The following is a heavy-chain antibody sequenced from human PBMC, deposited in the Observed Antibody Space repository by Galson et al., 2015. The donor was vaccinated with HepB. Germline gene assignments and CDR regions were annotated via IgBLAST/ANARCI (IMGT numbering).Heavy chain of an antibody. J-gene: IGHJ4*02. D-gene: IGHD3-22*01. CDR1: GGSISSSSYY. CDR3: ARHPPHYDDGSSSYFDY. V-gene: IGHV4-39*01. Sequence: SETLSLTCTVSGGSISSSSYYWGWIRQPPGKGLEWIGSFYYSGSTYYNPSLKSRVTISIDTSKNQFSLRLGSVTAADTAVFYCARHPPHYDDGSSSYFDYWGQGTLVTVSS. CDR2: FYYSGST.